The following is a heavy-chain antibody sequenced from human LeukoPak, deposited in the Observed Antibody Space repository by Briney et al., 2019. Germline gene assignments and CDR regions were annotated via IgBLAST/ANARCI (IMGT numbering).Heavy chain of an antibody. D-gene: IGHD6-13*01. CDR3: ARHGSIATGAFTH. Sequence: SETLSLTCTVSGGSISSSSYYWGWIGQPPGKGLEWIGSIYYSGSTYYNPSLKSRVTISVDTPKNQFSLKLGSVTAADTAVYYCARHGSIATGAFTHWGQGTLVTVSS. CDR2: IYYSGST. J-gene: IGHJ4*02. V-gene: IGHV4-39*01. CDR1: GGSISSSSYY.